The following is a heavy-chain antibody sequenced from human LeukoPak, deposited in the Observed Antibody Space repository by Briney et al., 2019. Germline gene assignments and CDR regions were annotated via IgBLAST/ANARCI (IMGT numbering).Heavy chain of an antibody. CDR1: GYTFTSYG. CDR2: ISAYNGNT. J-gene: IGHJ4*02. Sequence: GASVKVSCKASGYTFTSYGISWVRQAPGQGLEWMGWISAYNGNTNYAQKLQGRVTMTTDTSTSTAYMELRSLRSDDTAVYYCARALTRYSTAWYGYWGQGTLVTVSS. V-gene: IGHV1-18*01. CDR3: ARALTRYSTAWYGY. D-gene: IGHD6-19*01.